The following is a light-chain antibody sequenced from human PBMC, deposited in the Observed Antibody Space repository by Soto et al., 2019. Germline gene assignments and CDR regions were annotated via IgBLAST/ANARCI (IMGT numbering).Light chain of an antibody. CDR3: QQYDSSPQT. J-gene: IGKJ2*01. CDR1: QSVSSTY. Sequence: EIVLTQSPGTLSLSPGERATLSCRASQSVSSTYLAWYQQKPGQAPRLLIYGASSRATGIPDRFSGSGSGTDFPLTISRLEPEDFAVYYCQQYDSSPQTFGQGTKLEIE. V-gene: IGKV3-20*01. CDR2: GAS.